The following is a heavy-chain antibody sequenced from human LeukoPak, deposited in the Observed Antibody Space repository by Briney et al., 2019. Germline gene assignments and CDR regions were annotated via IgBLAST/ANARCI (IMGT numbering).Heavy chain of an antibody. CDR1: GFTFSSYW. CDR2: IKQDGSEK. D-gene: IGHD6-13*01. V-gene: IGHV3-7*01. Sequence: QTGGSLRLSCAASGFTFSSYWMSWVRQAPGKGLEGVANIKQDGSEKYYVDSVKGRFTISRDNAKKSLYLQMNSLRAEDTAVYYCARAQQQLAEELDYWGQGTLVTVSS. J-gene: IGHJ4*02. CDR3: ARAQQQLAEELDY.